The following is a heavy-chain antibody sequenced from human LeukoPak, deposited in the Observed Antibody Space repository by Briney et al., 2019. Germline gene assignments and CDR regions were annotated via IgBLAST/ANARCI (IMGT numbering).Heavy chain of an antibody. V-gene: IGHV4-59*01. CDR1: GGSISSYY. CDR3: ARGGQELLQGFFDY. CDR2: IYYSGST. Sequence: SETLSLTCTVSGGSISSYYWSWIRQPPGKGLEWIGYIYYSGSTNYNPSLKSRVTISVDTSKNQFSLKLSSVTAADTAVYYCARGGQELLQGFFDYWGQGTLVTVSS. J-gene: IGHJ4*02. D-gene: IGHD1-26*01.